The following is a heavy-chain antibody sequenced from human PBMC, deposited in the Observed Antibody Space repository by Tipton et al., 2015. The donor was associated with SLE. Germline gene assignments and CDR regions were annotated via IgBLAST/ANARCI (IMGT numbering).Heavy chain of an antibody. D-gene: IGHD6-19*01. CDR1: GYTFTSYG. J-gene: IGHJ4*02. CDR2: ISAYNGNT. Sequence: QLVQSGAEVKKPGASVKVSCKASGYTFTSYGISWVRQAPGQGLEWMGWISAYNGNTNYAQKLQGRVTMTRNTSISTAYMELSSLRSEDTAVYYCARAWIAVQEGDYWGQGTLVTVSS. V-gene: IGHV1-18*01. CDR3: ARAWIAVQEGDY.